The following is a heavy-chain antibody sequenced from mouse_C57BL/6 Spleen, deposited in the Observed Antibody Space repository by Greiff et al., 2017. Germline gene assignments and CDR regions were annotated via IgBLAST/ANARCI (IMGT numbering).Heavy chain of an antibody. CDR1: GYTFTSYT. V-gene: IGHV1-4*01. J-gene: IGHJ4*01. Sequence: VQLVESGAELARPGASVKMSCKASGYTFTSYTMHWVKQRPGQGLEWIGYINPSSGYTKYNQKFKDKATLTADKSSSTAYMQLSSLTSEDSAVYDCARRVNYPYAMDYWGQGTSVTVSS. D-gene: IGHD2-1*01. CDR2: INPSSGYT. CDR3: ARRVNYPYAMDY.